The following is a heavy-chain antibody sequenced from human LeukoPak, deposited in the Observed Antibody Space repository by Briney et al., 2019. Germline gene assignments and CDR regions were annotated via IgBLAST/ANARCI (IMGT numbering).Heavy chain of an antibody. CDR1: GFTLRYYQ. CDR2: INVVNGAI. V-gene: IGHV3-48*01. CDR3: VRDGNRGYDMDV. D-gene: IGHD3-10*01. J-gene: IGHJ6*02. Sequence: GGSLRLSCATSGFTLRYYQMNWVRQAPGKGLEWVSYINVVNGAIYYADSVKGRFTISGNIATNSVYLQMNSLRAEDTALYYCVRDGNRGYDMDVWGQGTAVTVSS.